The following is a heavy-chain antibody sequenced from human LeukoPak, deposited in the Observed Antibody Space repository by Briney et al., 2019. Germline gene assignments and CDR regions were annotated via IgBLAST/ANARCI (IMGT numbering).Heavy chain of an antibody. CDR1: GFTFSSYW. CDR2: IKTDGSQI. Sequence: GGSLRLSCVASGFTFSSYWMTWVRQAPGKGLEWVANIKTDGSQIYYVDSVKGRFTISRDNAKNSLYLQMNSLRAEDTAVYYCARGSGGSLPYYYYYMDVWGKGTTVTISS. J-gene: IGHJ6*03. V-gene: IGHV3-7*03. D-gene: IGHD2-15*01. CDR3: ARGSGGSLPYYYYYMDV.